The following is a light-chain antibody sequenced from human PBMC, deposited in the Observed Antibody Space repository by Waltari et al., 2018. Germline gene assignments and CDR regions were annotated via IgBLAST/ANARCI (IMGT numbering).Light chain of an antibody. CDR2: EVS. J-gene: IGLJ2*01. Sequence: QSALAQPPSASGSPGQSVTISCTGTSSDVGGYNYFSWYQQHPGKAPTLMIYEVSKRPSGVPDLFSGSKSGNTASLTVSGLQAEDEAAYYCSSYAGSNFVVFGGGTKVSVL. CDR1: SSDVGGYNY. V-gene: IGLV2-8*01. CDR3: SSYAGSNFVV.